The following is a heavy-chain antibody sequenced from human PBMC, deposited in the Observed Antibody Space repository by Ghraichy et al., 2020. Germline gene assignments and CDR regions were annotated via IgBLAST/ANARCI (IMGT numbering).Heavy chain of an antibody. CDR3: ARASGYSGYNYIDY. J-gene: IGHJ4*02. CDR2: ITSNGGST. V-gene: IGHV3-64*02. Sequence: LSLTCAASGFSFSTYGIHWVRQAPGKGLEHISSITSNGGSTYYADSVRGRVTISRDNSKNTVYLQMGGLRAEDTAVYYCARASGYSGYNYIDYWGQGTLVTVSS. CDR1: GFSFSTYG. D-gene: IGHD5-12*01.